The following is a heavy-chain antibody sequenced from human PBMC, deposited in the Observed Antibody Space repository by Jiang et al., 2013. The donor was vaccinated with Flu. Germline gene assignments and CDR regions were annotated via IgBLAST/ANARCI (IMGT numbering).Heavy chain of an antibody. J-gene: IGHJ4*02. CDR3: ARDGGDSSGWYVTFDS. D-gene: IGHD6-19*01. V-gene: IGHV4-4*07. CDR2: IYSSGRT. CDR1: GGSINNYY. Sequence: LLKPSETLSLICNVSGGSINNYYWNWIRQPAGKGLEWIGRIYSSGRTNYNPSLKSRVTMSVDTSKKQFSLRLSSVTAADTAVYYCARDGGDSSGWYVTFDSRGQGTLVTVSS.